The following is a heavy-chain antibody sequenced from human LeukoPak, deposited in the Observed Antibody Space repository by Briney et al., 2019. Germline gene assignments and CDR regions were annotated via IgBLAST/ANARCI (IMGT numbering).Heavy chain of an antibody. Sequence: HPGGSLRLSCAASGFTFSSYAMNWVRQAPGKGLEWVSAIGGSGGSTYYADSVKGRFTISRDNAKNSLYLQMNSLRAEDTAVYYCAREREGRYGDYEGAFDIWGQGTMVTVSS. CDR2: IGGSGGST. D-gene: IGHD4-17*01. V-gene: IGHV3-23*01. CDR3: AREREGRYGDYEGAFDI. CDR1: GFTFSSYA. J-gene: IGHJ3*02.